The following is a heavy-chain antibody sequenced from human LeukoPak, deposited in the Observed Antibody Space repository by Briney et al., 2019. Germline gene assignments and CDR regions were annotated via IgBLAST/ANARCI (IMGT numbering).Heavy chain of an antibody. J-gene: IGHJ3*02. CDR3: ARERLYYYDSSGRGAFDI. V-gene: IGHV1-46*01. CDR1: GYIFTTYY. Sequence: ASVKVSCKASGYIFTTYYMHWLRQAPGQGPEWMGIINPRGGSTDYAQKFQGRVTMTRDTSTSTVYMELSSLRSEDTAVYYCARERLYYYDSSGRGAFDIWGQGTMVTVSS. CDR2: INPRGGST. D-gene: IGHD3-22*01.